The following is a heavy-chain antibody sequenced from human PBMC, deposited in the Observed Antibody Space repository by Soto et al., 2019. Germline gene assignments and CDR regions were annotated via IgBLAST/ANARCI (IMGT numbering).Heavy chain of an antibody. CDR3: AKDQYYYDSSGSYGMDV. J-gene: IGHJ6*02. V-gene: IGHV3-30*18. Sequence: GGSLRLSCAASGFTFSSYGMHWVRQAPGKGLEWVAVISYDGSNKYYADSVKGRFTISRDNSKNTLYLQMNSLRAEDTAVYYCAKDQYYYDSSGSYGMDVWGQGTTVTVS. CDR1: GFTFSSYG. CDR2: ISYDGSNK. D-gene: IGHD3-22*01.